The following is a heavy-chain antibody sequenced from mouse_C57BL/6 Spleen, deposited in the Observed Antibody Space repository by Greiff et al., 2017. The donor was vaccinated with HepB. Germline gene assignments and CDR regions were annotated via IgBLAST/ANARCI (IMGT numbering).Heavy chain of an antibody. Sequence: QVQLQQPGAELVKPGASVKLSCKASGYTFTSYWMHWVKQRPGQGLEWIGMIHPNSGSTNYNEKFKSKATLTVDKSSSTAYMQLSSLTSEDSAVYYCARSLGVVATDWYFDVWGTGTTVTVSS. CDR3: ARSLGVVATDWYFDV. CDR2: IHPNSGST. D-gene: IGHD1-1*01. J-gene: IGHJ1*03. V-gene: IGHV1-64*01. CDR1: GYTFTSYW.